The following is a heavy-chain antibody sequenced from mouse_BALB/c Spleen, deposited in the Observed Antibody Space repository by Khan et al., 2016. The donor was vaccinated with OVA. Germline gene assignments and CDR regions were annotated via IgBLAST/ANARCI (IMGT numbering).Heavy chain of an antibody. V-gene: IGHV1-4*01. J-gene: IGHJ3*01. CDR2: SNPSNGYT. CDR1: GYTFTSYT. CDR3: VRDGAYHRTDGWFAY. Sequence: VQLQESGAELARPGASVKMSCKASGYTFTSYTIHGITERPGQGLEWIGYSNPSNGYTNYNQKFKDKATLTTDKSTPPAYLQLRSLPSDDAAVYNCVRDGAYHRTDGWFAYWDQGTLVTVSA. D-gene: IGHD2-14*01.